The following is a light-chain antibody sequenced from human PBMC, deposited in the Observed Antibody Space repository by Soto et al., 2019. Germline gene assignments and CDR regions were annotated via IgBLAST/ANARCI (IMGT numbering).Light chain of an antibody. CDR1: SSDIGSNT. V-gene: IGLV1-44*01. Sequence: QSVLTQPPSASGIPGQRVIISCSGSSSDIGSNTVNWYQHLPGTAPKLLINRSNQRPSGVPDRFSGSRSGTSASLAISGLQSEDEADYYCAAWDDSLNGAVFGGGTQLTVL. CDR2: RSN. CDR3: AAWDDSLNGAV. J-gene: IGLJ7*01.